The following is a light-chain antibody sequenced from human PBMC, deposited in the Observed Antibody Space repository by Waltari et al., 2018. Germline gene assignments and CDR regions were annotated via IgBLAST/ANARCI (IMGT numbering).Light chain of an antibody. CDR2: GAS. V-gene: IGKV3-15*01. Sequence: EILMTQSPPTLSVSPGESATLSCRASQSIARNLAWYQQKPGQAPRLLIYGASTRATGIPARFNGSGSGTEFTLTISSLQSEDFAVYYCQQYNSWRTFGQGTKLEIK. J-gene: IGKJ2*01. CDR1: QSIARN. CDR3: QQYNSWRT.